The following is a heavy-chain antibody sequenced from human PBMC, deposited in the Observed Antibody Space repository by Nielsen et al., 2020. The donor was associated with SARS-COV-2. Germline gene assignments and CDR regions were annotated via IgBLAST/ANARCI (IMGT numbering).Heavy chain of an antibody. J-gene: IGHJ6*02. V-gene: IGHV3-30*04. D-gene: IGHD5-12*01. CDR3: ARGGAPRGWYYGMDV. CDR1: GFTFSSYA. Sequence: GGSLRLSCAASGFTFSSYAMHWVRQAPGKGLEWVAVISYDGSNKYYADSVKGRFTISRDNSKNTLYLQMNSLRAEDTAVYYCARGGAPRGWYYGMDVWGQGTTVTVSS. CDR2: ISYDGSNK.